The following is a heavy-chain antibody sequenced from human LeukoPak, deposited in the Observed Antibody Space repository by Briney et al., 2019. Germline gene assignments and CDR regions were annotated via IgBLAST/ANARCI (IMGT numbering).Heavy chain of an antibody. D-gene: IGHD3-10*01. V-gene: IGHV2-70*01. CDR2: IDWDDDK. CDR1: GGSISSSSYY. Sequence: TLSLTCTVSGGSISSSSYYWGWIRQPPGKALEWLALIDWDDDKYYSTSLKTRLTISKDTSKNQVVLTMTNMDPVDTATYYCARINSGSYYDYWGQGTLVTVSS. CDR3: ARINSGSYYDY. J-gene: IGHJ4*02.